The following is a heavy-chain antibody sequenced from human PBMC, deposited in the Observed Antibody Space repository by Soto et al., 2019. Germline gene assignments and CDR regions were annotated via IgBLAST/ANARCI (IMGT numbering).Heavy chain of an antibody. CDR1: GFTFSSYS. V-gene: IGHV3-48*01. CDR3: AGDADYLNGCDP. D-gene: IGHD4-17*01. CDR2: ISSSSSTI. J-gene: IGHJ5*02. Sequence: EVQLVESGGGLVQPGGSLRLSCAASGFTFSSYSMNWVRQAPGKGLEWVSYISSSSSTIYYADSVKGRFTISRDNAKNSQYPQMNSLRAEDTAVYYCAGDADYLNGCDPWGQGTLVTVSS.